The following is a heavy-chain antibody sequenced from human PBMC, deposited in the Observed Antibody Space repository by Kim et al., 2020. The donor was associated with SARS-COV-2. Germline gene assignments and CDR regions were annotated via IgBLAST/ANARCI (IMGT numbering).Heavy chain of an antibody. V-gene: IGHV1-24*01. CDR2: FDPEDGEI. J-gene: IGHJ1*01. D-gene: IGHD3-10*01. CDR1: GYNLTELS. CDR3: ATVRLTLLRGLTISSEPRPFQD. Sequence: ASVKVSCKVSGYNLTELSMHWVRQAPSNGLEWMGGFDPEDGEIIYAQKFQDRVTLTEDTSTHTAYMELSSLKSVDTAVYYCATVRLTLLRGLTISSEPRPFQDWGQGTLVTVSS.